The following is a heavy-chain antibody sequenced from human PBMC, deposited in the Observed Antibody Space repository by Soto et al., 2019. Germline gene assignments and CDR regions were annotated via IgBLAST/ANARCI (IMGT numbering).Heavy chain of an antibody. CDR2: INPNSGGT. J-gene: IGHJ5*02. D-gene: IGHD2-15*01. V-gene: IGHV1-2*04. CDR3: ARGGIVVVVAANNWFAP. CDR1: GYTFTGYY. Sequence: VASVKVSCKASGYTFTGYYMHWVRQAPGQGLEWMGWINPNSGGTNYAQKFQGWVTMTRDTSISTAYMELSRLRSDDTAVYYCARGGIVVVVAANNWFAPWGQGTLVTVSS.